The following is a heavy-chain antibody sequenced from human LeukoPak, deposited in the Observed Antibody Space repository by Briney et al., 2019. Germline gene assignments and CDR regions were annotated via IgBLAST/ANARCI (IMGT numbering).Heavy chain of an antibody. CDR1: GGSISSYY. Sequence: SETLSLTCTVSGGSISSYYWSWIRQPPGKGLEWIGYIYHSGSTYYNTSLKSRVTISVDRSKNQLSLKLSSVTAADTAVYYCARERGSLTSSSSNWFDPWGQGTLVTVSS. CDR3: ARERGSLTSSSSNWFDP. D-gene: IGHD6-13*01. J-gene: IGHJ5*02. CDR2: IYHSGST. V-gene: IGHV4-59*12.